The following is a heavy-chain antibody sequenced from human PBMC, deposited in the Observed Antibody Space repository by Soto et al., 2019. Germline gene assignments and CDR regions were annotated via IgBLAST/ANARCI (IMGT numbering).Heavy chain of an antibody. CDR2: IHSSGGT. J-gene: IGHJ4*02. CDR1: LGSVNNGDYF. D-gene: IGHD2-15*01. V-gene: IGHV4-39*02. Sequence: PSETLSLTCSVSLGSVNNGDYFWAWIRQPPGKGLEFIGSIHSSGGTYYSPSLKSRVSISIDKSKNHFSLRLTSVTARDTAVYFCASVVVGATRQSCSAHWGQGTLVTVSS. CDR3: ASVVVGATRQSCSAH.